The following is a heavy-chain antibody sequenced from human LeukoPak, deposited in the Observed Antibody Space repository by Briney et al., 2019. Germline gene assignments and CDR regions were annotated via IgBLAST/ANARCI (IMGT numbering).Heavy chain of an antibody. D-gene: IGHD2-8*01. CDR1: GGSISSGGYY. CDR3: ARTAWGNGHRFDC. CDR2: IYYSGST. V-gene: IGHV4-31*03. J-gene: IGHJ4*02. Sequence: SQTLSLTCTVSGGSISSGGYYWSWIRQHPGKGLEWIGYIYYSGSTYYNPSLKSRVTISVDTSKNQFSLNLSSATAADTAVYYCARTAWGNGHRFDCWGQGTLVTVSS.